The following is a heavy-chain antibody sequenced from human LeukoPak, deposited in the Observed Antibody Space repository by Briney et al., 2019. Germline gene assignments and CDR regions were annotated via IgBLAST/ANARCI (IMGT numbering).Heavy chain of an antibody. CDR1: GGSISSSSYY. J-gene: IGHJ4*02. CDR2: IYYSGST. Sequence: SETLSLTCTVSGGSISSSSYYWGWIRQPPGKGLEWIGSIYYSGSTYYNPSLKSRVTISVDTSKNQFSLKLSSVTAADTAVYYCARDNTYSGYDPTDYWGQGTLVTVSS. V-gene: IGHV4-39*02. CDR3: ARDNTYSGYDPTDY. D-gene: IGHD5-12*01.